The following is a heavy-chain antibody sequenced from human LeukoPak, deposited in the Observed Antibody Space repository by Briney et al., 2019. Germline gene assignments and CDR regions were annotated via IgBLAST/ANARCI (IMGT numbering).Heavy chain of an antibody. CDR3: ARRPTRYEYQPLQLHQMYYLDY. CDR2: IYHSGST. CDR1: GGSISGGGYY. Sequence: PSQTLSLTCTVSGGSISGGGYYWTWIRQPPGKGLEWIGSIYHSGSTYYNPSLKSRVTISVDTSKNQFSLKLSSVTAADTAVYYCARRPTRYEYQPLQLHQMYYLDYWGQGTLVTVSS. J-gene: IGHJ4*02. V-gene: IGHV4-30-2*03. D-gene: IGHD2-2*01.